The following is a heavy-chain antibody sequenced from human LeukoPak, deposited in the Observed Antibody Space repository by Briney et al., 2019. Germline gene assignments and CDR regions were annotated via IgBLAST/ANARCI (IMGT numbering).Heavy chain of an antibody. D-gene: IGHD3-22*01. CDR3: VSHYYDSSGYYYADY. Sequence: PSETLSLTCAVYGGSFSGYYWSWIRQPPGKGLEWIGEINHSGSTNYNPSLKSRVTISVDTSKNQFSLKLSSVTAADTAVYYCVSHYYDSSGYYYADYWGQGTLVTVSS. V-gene: IGHV4-34*01. J-gene: IGHJ4*02. CDR1: GGSFSGYY. CDR2: INHSGST.